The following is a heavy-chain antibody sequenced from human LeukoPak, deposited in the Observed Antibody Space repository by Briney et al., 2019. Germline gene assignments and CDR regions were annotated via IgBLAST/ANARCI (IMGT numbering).Heavy chain of an antibody. Sequence: GASVKVSCKAFGYTFTSYAINWVRQAPGQGLEWMGWINTNTGNPTYAQGFTGRFVFSLDTSVSTAFLQISSLKAEDTAVYYCAREEYSGYDLILDYWGQGTLVTVSS. CDR1: GYTFTSYA. CDR3: AREEYSGYDLILDY. D-gene: IGHD5-12*01. J-gene: IGHJ4*02. V-gene: IGHV7-4-1*02. CDR2: INTNTGNP.